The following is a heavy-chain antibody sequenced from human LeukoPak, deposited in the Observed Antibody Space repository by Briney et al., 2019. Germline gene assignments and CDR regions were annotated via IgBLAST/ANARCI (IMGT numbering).Heavy chain of an antibody. D-gene: IGHD2-15*01. Sequence: GGSLRLSCAASGFTVSSNYMSWVRQAPGKGLEWVSVIYSGGSTYYADSVKGRFTISRDNSKNTLYLQMNSLRAEDTAVYYCARDLGGGGSPGAFDIWGQGTMVTVSS. CDR2: IYSGGST. V-gene: IGHV3-53*01. CDR3: ARDLGGGGSPGAFDI. CDR1: GFTVSSNY. J-gene: IGHJ3*02.